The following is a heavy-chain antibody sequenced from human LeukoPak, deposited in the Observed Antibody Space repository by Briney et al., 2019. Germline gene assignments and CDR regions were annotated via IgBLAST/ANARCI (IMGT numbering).Heavy chain of an antibody. V-gene: IGHV3-11*04. Sequence: GGSLRLYCAASGFTFSDYYMSWIRQAPGKGLEWVSYISSSGSTIYYADSVKGRFTISRDNAKNSLYLQMNSLRAEDTAVYYCARDLTIFGVAADYWGQGTLVTVPS. CDR3: ARDLTIFGVAADY. CDR1: GFTFSDYY. J-gene: IGHJ4*02. D-gene: IGHD3-3*01. CDR2: ISSSGSTI.